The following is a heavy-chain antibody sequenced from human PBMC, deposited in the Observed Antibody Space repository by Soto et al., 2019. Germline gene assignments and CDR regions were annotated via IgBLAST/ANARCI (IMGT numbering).Heavy chain of an antibody. Sequence: GGSLRLSCAASGFSFSNYYMSWIRQAPGKGLEWVSYISSSSSYTNYADSVKGRFTISRDNAKNSLYLQMNSLRAEDTAVYYCARLRTNWGTTYYFDYWGQGTLVTVSS. CDR3: ARLRTNWGTTYYFDY. CDR2: ISSSSSYT. CDR1: GFSFSNYY. J-gene: IGHJ4*02. V-gene: IGHV3-11*06. D-gene: IGHD7-27*01.